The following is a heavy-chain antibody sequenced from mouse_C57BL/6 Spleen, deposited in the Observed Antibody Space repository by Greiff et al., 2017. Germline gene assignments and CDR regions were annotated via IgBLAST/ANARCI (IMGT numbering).Heavy chain of an antibody. D-gene: IGHD2-4*01. CDR3: AREGLRDYYAMDY. Sequence: VQLQQPGAELVRPGSSVKLSCKASGYTFTSYWLDWVKQRPGQGLEWIGNIYPSDSETHYNQKFKDKATLTVDKSSSTAYMQLSSLTSDDSAVYYCAREGLRDYYAMDYWGQGTSVTVSS. CDR1: GYTFTSYW. V-gene: IGHV1-61*01. J-gene: IGHJ4*01. CDR2: IYPSDSET.